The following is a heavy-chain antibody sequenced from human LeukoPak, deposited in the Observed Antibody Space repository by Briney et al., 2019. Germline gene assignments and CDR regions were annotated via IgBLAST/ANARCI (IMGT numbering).Heavy chain of an antibody. CDR2: ISSSGSTI. V-gene: IGHV3-11*04. J-gene: IGHJ4*02. D-gene: IGHD2-2*01. CDR1: GFNFSDYY. Sequence: GGSLRLSCAASGFNFSDYYMSWIRQAPGKGLEWVSYISSSGSTIYYADSVKGRFTISRDNAKNSLYLQMNSLRAEDTAVYYCAREGDCSSTSCELDYWGQGTLVTVSS. CDR3: AREGDCSSTSCELDY.